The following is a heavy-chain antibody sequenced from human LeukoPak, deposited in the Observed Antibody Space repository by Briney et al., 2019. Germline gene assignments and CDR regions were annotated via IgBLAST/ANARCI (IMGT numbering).Heavy chain of an antibody. CDR1: GYTFFDIYG. J-gene: IGHJ4*02. CDR3: ARDLSRGSGYFGTY. CDR2: ISGDNSNT. Sequence: ASVKVSCKAFGYTFFDIYGFSWVRQAPGQGLEWMGWISGDNSNTNYAQSFQGRLTLTTDTSTNTAHMELRSLRSDDTAVYYCARDLSRGSGYFGTYWGQGTLVTVSS. V-gene: IGHV1-18*01. D-gene: IGHD3-22*01.